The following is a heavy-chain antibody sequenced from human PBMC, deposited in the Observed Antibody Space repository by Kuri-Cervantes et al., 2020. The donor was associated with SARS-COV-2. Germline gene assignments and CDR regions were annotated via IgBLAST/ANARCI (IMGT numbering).Heavy chain of an antibody. CDR3: ARGPIQTLWAPRYGMDV. CDR2: INHSGST. V-gene: IGHV4-34*01. J-gene: IGHJ6*02. D-gene: IGHD5-18*01. Sequence: GSLRLSCAVYGGSFSGYYWSWTRQPPGKGLEWIGEINHSGSTNYNPSLKSRVTISVDTSKNQFSLKLSSVTAAGTAVYYCARGPIQTLWAPRYGMDVWGQGTTVTVSS. CDR1: GGSFSGYY.